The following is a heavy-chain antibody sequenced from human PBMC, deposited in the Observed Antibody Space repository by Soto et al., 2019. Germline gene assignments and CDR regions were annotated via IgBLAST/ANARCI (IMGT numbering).Heavy chain of an antibody. CDR1: GGTFSSYA. V-gene: IGHV1-69*01. CDR2: IIPIFGTA. CDR3: ARGSTCLCGACYPRWNAFDI. J-gene: IGHJ3*02. D-gene: IGHD2-21*02. Sequence: QVQLVQSGAEVKKPGSSVKVSCKASGGTFSSYAISWVRHAPGQGLEWMGGIIPIFGTANYAQKFQGRVTSTADESTSPAYMELSSRRSEDTAVVYCARGSTCLCGACYPRWNAFDIWGQGTMVTVSS.